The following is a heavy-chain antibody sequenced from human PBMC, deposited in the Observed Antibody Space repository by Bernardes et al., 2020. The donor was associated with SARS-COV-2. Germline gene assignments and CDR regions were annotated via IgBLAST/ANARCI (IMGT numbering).Heavy chain of an antibody. CDR1: GFTFSSYG. D-gene: IGHD2-21*02. CDR2: IWYDGSNK. Sequence: GGSLRLSCAASGFTFSSYGMHWVRQAPGKGLEWVAVIWYDGSNKYYADSVKGRFTISRDNSKNTLYLQMNSLRAEDTAVYYCARTVSYYYGMDVWGQGTTVTVSS. V-gene: IGHV3-33*01. CDR3: ARTVSYYYGMDV. J-gene: IGHJ6*02.